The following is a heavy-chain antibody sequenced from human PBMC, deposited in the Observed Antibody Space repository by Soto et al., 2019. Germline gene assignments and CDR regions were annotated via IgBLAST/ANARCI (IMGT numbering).Heavy chain of an antibody. V-gene: IGHV1-18*04. CDR1: GYTFTSYG. CDR3: ARGETVYCSSTSCYTQYYYYYGMDV. Sequence: ASVKVSCKASGYTFTSYGISWVRQAPGQGLEWMGWISAYNGNTNYAQKLQGRVTMTTDTSTSTAYMELRSLRSDDTAVYYCARGETVYCSSTSCYTQYYYYYGMDVWGQGTTVTVSS. J-gene: IGHJ6*02. D-gene: IGHD2-2*02. CDR2: ISAYNGNT.